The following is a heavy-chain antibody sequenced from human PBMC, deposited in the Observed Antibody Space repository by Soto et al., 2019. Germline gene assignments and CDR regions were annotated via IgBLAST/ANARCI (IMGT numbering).Heavy chain of an antibody. Sequence: TGGSLRLSCAASGFTFSSYSMNWVRQAPGKGLEWVSYISSSSSTIYYADSVKGRFTISRDNAKNSLYLQMNSLRDEDTAVYYCARGPSSVDTAMVILPYYYYGMDVWGQGTTVTVSS. CDR3: ARGPSSVDTAMVILPYYYYGMDV. CDR1: GFTFSSYS. V-gene: IGHV3-48*02. D-gene: IGHD5-18*01. CDR2: ISSSSSTI. J-gene: IGHJ6*02.